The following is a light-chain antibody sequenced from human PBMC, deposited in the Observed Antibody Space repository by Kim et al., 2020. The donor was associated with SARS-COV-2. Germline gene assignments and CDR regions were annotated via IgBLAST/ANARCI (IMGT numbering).Light chain of an antibody. CDR3: QKYNSALPIT. CDR1: QGISNY. Sequence: VGDRVTITCRASQGISNYLAWYQQKPGKVPKLLIYAASTLQSGVPSRFSGSGSGTDFTLTISSLQPEDVATYYCQKYNSALPITFGQGTRLEIK. CDR2: AAS. V-gene: IGKV1-27*01. J-gene: IGKJ5*01.